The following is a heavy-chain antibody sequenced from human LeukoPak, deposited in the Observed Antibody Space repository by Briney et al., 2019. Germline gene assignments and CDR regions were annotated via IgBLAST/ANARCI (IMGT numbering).Heavy chain of an antibody. CDR1: GFTFDDYG. V-gene: IGHV3-20*04. J-gene: IGHJ4*02. CDR2: VNWNGGST. CDR3: ARVGSSGWPSRRGVDY. D-gene: IGHD6-19*01. Sequence: GGSLRLSCAASGFTFDDYGMSWVRHAPGKGLEWVSGVNWNGGSTDYADSVKDRFTISRDNAKNSLYLQMNSLRAEDTALYYCARVGSSGWPSRRGVDYWGQGTLVTVSS.